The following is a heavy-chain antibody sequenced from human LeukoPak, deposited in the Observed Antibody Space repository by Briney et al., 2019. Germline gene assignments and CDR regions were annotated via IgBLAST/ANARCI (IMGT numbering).Heavy chain of an antibody. J-gene: IGHJ4*02. Sequence: GGSLRLSCAASGFTFSSYSMNWVRQAAGEGLEWVLSISGDSRYIYYADSVKGRFTISRDNAKSSLYLQMNSLRAEDTAVYYCARFRLSNYDILTGYYYYFDYWGQGTLVTVSS. CDR1: GFTFSSYS. CDR2: ISGDSRYI. D-gene: IGHD3-9*01. CDR3: ARFRLSNYDILTGYYYYFDY. V-gene: IGHV3-21*01.